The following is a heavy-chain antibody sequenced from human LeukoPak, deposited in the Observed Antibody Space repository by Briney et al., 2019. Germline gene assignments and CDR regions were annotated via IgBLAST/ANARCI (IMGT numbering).Heavy chain of an antibody. CDR2: ISSSSSYT. D-gene: IGHD6-13*01. V-gene: IGHV3-11*05. CDR3: ARDGAADAFDI. Sequence: GGSLRLSCAVSGFTFSDYYMSWIRQAPGKGLEWVSYISSSSSYTNYADSVKGRFTISRDNAKNSLYLQMNSLRAEDTAVYYCARDGAADAFDIWGQGTMVTVSS. CDR1: GFTFSDYY. J-gene: IGHJ3*02.